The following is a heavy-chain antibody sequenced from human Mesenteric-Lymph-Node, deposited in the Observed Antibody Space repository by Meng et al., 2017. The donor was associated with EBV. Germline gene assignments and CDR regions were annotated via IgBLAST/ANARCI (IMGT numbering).Heavy chain of an antibody. CDR2: ISAYNGNT. Sequence: QVQLLQSGGEVKKPWASVRVSCKASGYTYTSYGIIWVRQAPGQGLEWVGWISAYNGNTNYAQKVQGRVTMTTDTSTTTAYMELRRLRSDDTAVYYCAREGDWTTFDYWGQGALVTVSS. CDR3: AREGDWTTFDY. V-gene: IGHV1-18*01. J-gene: IGHJ4*02. CDR1: GYTYTSYG. D-gene: IGHD3/OR15-3a*01.